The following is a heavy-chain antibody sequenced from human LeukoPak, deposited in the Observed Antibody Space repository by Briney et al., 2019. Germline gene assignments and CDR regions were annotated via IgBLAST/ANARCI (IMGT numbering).Heavy chain of an antibody. J-gene: IGHJ4*02. CDR3: ARVRSTLRYFDY. CDR2: IYYSGST. D-gene: IGHD5-12*01. CDR1: GGSTSSYY. Sequence: SETLSLTCTVSGGSTSSYYWSWIRQPPGKGLEWIGYIYYSGSTNYNPSLKSRVTISVDTSKNQFSLKLSSVTAADTAVYYCARVRSTLRYFDYWGQGTLVTVSS. V-gene: IGHV4-59*01.